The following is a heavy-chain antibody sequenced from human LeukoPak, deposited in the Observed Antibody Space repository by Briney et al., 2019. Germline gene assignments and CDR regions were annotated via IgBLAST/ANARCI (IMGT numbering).Heavy chain of an antibody. Sequence: GGSLRLSCAASGFTFSSYWMNWVRQAPGKGLELVSYITNSGTTIHYADSVKGRFTISRDNAKNSLYLQMNSLRAEDTAVYYCARSIGLTGGGVDVWGQGTTVTVSS. CDR3: ARSIGLTGGGVDV. CDR1: GFTFSSYW. V-gene: IGHV3-48*04. J-gene: IGHJ6*02. CDR2: ITNSGTTI. D-gene: IGHD4-23*01.